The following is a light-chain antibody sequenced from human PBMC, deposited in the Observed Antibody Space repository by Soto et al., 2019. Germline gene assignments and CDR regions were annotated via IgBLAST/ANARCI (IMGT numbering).Light chain of an antibody. Sequence: EIVLTQSPATLSLSPGERATLSCRASQSVSTYLAWYQQTPGRPPRLLIYDASKRAPGIPARFSGSGSGTDFTLTVSSLEPEDFAVYYCQQRSNWQGTFGRGTKVDIK. CDR2: DAS. CDR3: QQRSNWQGT. CDR1: QSVSTY. J-gene: IGKJ1*01. V-gene: IGKV3-11*01.